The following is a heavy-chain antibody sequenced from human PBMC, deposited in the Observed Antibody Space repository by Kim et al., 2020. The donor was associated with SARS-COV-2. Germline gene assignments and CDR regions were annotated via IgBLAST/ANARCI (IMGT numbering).Heavy chain of an antibody. D-gene: IGHD3-22*01. J-gene: IGHJ6*02. CDR3: ARETYDSSGYYLWAGYYYGMDV. CDR2: ISSSGSTI. Sequence: GGSLRLSCAASGFTFSSYEMNWVRQAPGKGLEWVSYISSSGSTIYYADSVKGRFTISRDNAKNSLYLQMNSLRAEDTAVYYCARETYDSSGYYLWAGYYYGMDVWGQGTTVTVSS. V-gene: IGHV3-48*03. CDR1: GFTFSSYE.